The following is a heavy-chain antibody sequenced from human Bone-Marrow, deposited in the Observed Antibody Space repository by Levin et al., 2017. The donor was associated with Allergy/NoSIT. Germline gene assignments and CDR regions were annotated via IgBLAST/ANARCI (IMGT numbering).Heavy chain of an antibody. Sequence: KASETLSLTCTVSGGSINSRSDYWGWIRQTPRKGLEWIGSVSYSGVPYNNLSLKSRVTMSVDTSKNQFSLKLTSVTAADTAIYYCARHLELDFFDPWGQGTLVTVSS. V-gene: IGHV4-39*01. D-gene: IGHD1-7*01. CDR3: ARHLELDFFDP. CDR1: GGSINSRSDY. J-gene: IGHJ5*02. CDR2: VSYSGVP.